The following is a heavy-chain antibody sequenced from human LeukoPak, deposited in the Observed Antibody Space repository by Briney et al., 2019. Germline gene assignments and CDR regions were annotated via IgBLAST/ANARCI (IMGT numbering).Heavy chain of an antibody. CDR1: GLSLSTSGVG. CDR2: IYWDDDK. CDR3: AHMYGSAWNGFRFDP. V-gene: IGHV2-5*02. D-gene: IGHD1-1*01. Sequence: SGPTLVKPTQTLTLTCTFSGLSLSTSGVGAVWIRQPPGKALEWLALIYWDDDKRYSPSLKSRLTITKDTSKNQVVLTIINMDPVDTATYYCAHMYGSAWNGFRFDPWGQGTLVTVSS. J-gene: IGHJ5*02.